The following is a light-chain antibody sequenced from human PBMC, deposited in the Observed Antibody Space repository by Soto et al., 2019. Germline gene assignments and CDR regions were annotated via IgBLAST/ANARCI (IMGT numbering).Light chain of an antibody. Sequence: DIQMTQSPSTLSASVGYRVTITCRSSQSIRSWLACYQQKPGKAPKLLIYKASSLESGFPSRFSGSGAGTEFTLTISSLQTDAVAPYYGQQYNSFPTFGQGTTVEIK. CDR2: KAS. CDR1: QSIRSW. CDR3: QQYNSFPT. J-gene: IGKJ1*01. V-gene: IGKV1-5*03.